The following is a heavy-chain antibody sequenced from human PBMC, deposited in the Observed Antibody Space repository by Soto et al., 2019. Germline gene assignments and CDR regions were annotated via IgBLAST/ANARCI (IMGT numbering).Heavy chain of an antibody. CDR3: ARGHYGSGSYCNY. CDR2: IWYDGSNK. CDR1: GFTFSSYG. Sequence: GGSLRLSCAASGFTFSSYGMHWVRQAPGKGLEWVAVIWYDGSNKYYADSVKGRFTISRDNSKNTLYLQMNSLRAEDTAVYYCARGHYGSGSYCNYWGQGTLVTVSS. V-gene: IGHV3-33*01. J-gene: IGHJ4*02. D-gene: IGHD3-10*01.